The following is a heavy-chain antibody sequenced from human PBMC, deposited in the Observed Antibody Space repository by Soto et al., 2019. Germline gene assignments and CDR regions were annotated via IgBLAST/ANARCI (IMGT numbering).Heavy chain of an antibody. CDR1: GFSLTTSGVG. CDR3: AHRVLRSVFGLVTTTAIYFDF. J-gene: IGHJ4*02. Sequence: QITLNESGPAQVKPRQTLTLTCTFSGFSLTTSGVGVGWIRQSPGRAPEWLALIYWDDDKRYSPSLKSRLTITKDASQIQVVLTMADLDPADTATYYCAHRVLRSVFGLVTTTAIYFDFWGQGTPVAVSS. CDR2: IYWDDDK. D-gene: IGHD3-3*01. V-gene: IGHV2-5*02.